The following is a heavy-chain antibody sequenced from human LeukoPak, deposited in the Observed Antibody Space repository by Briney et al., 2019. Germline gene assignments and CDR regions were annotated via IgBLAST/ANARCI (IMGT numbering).Heavy chain of an antibody. D-gene: IGHD3-10*01. CDR1: GGSISSYY. Sequence: SETLSLTCTVSGGSISSYYWSWIRPPPGKGLAWIGYIYYSGSTNYNPSLKSRITISVDTSKNQFSLKLSSVTAADTAVYYCARGSAGWFGELFDYWGQGTLVTVSS. J-gene: IGHJ4*02. V-gene: IGHV4-59*01. CDR3: ARGSAGWFGELFDY. CDR2: IYYSGST.